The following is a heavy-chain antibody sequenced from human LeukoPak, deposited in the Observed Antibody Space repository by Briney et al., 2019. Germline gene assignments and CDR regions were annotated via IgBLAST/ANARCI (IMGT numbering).Heavy chain of an antibody. J-gene: IGHJ6*03. CDR1: GFTFSTYN. CDR2: IKQDGSEK. Sequence: PGGSLRLSCVASGFTFSTYNMNWVRQAPGKGLEWVANIKQDGSEKYYVDSVKGRFTISRDNAKNSLYLQMNSLRAEDTAVYYCARDKGGSYWRGKWYDYYYMDVWGKGTTVTISS. D-gene: IGHD1-26*01. V-gene: IGHV3-7*01. CDR3: ARDKGGSYWRGKWYDYYYMDV.